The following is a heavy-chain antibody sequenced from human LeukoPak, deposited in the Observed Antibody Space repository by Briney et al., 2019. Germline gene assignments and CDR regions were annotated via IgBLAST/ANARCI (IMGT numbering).Heavy chain of an antibody. D-gene: IGHD3-22*01. CDR3: ARVYDYDSSGYCPGYFQH. V-gene: IGHV2-70*11. Sequence: SGPTLVNPTQTLTLTCTFSGFSLSTSGMCVSWIRQPPGKALEWLARIDWDDDTYYSTSLKTRVTISKDTSKNQVLLTMTNMDPVDSATYYCARVYDYDSSGYCPGYFQHWGHSTLVTVSS. CDR2: IDWDDDT. CDR1: GFSLSTSGMC. J-gene: IGHJ1*01.